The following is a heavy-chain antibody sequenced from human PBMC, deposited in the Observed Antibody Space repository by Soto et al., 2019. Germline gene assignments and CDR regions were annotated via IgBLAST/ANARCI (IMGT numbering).Heavy chain of an antibody. D-gene: IGHD1-1*01. CDR3: ARRYGYSFDY. J-gene: IGHJ4*02. Sequence: QVQLQESGPGLVKPSETLSLTCTVSGGSISSYYWSWIRQPPGKGLEWIGYIYYSGRTNYNHSLKRRVTISVDTSKNQFSLKLSSVTAADTSVYYCARRYGYSFDYWGQGTLVTVSS. CDR1: GGSISSYY. V-gene: IGHV4-59*08. CDR2: IYYSGRT.